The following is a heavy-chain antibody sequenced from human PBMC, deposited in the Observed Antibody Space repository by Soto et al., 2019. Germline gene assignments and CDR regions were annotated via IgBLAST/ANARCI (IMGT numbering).Heavy chain of an antibody. V-gene: IGHV1-69*04. CDR1: GGTFSSYT. CDR2: IIPILGIA. CDR3: ARDNRGDDAFDI. Sequence: FSVKVSCKASGGTFSSYTSSWVRQAPGQGLEWMGRIIPILGIANYAQKFQGRVTITADKSTSTAYMELSSLRSEDTAVYYCARDNRGDDAFDIWGQGTMVTVSS. J-gene: IGHJ3*02.